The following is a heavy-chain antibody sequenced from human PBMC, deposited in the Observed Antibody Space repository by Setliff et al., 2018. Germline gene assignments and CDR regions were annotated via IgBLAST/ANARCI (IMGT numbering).Heavy chain of an antibody. D-gene: IGHD1-26*01. Sequence: SETLSLTCNVSGGSISGYYWSWIRQPPGKGLEWIGSIYSSGSIKYNPSLRSRVTISVDTVKNQFSLRLSSLTAADTAVYYCARAPDSGTYYNLYPYYNDVWGKGTTVTVSS. J-gene: IGHJ6*03. CDR1: GGSISGYY. CDR3: ARAPDSGTYYNLYPYYNDV. V-gene: IGHV4-59*08. CDR2: IYSSGSI.